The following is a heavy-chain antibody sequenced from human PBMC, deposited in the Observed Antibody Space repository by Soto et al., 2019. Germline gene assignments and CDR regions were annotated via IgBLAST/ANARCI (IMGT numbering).Heavy chain of an antibody. J-gene: IGHJ6*02. CDR1: GFTFSSYA. CDR2: ISGSGGST. Sequence: EVQLLESGGGLVQPGGSLRLSCAASGFTFSSYAMSWVRQAPGKGLEWVSAISGSGGSTYYADSVKDRFTISRDTSKNTLYVQMNSLRAEDTAVYYCATRRVLGYCTNGVCQNYYGMDVRGQGTTFTVSS. CDR3: ATRRVLGYCTNGVCQNYYGMDV. V-gene: IGHV3-23*01. D-gene: IGHD2-8*01.